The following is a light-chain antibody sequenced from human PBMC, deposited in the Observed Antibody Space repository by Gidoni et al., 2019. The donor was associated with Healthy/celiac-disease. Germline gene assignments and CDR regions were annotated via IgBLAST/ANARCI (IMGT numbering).Light chain of an antibody. CDR3: QQYGSSPPYT. V-gene: IGKV3-20*01. Sequence: ELVLTQSPGTLSLSPGERATLSCRASQSVSSSYLAWYQQKPGQAPKLLIYGASSRATGTADRFSGSGSGTDFTLTISRLEPEDFAVYYCQQYGSSPPYTFGQGTKLEIK. CDR2: GAS. J-gene: IGKJ2*01. CDR1: QSVSSSY.